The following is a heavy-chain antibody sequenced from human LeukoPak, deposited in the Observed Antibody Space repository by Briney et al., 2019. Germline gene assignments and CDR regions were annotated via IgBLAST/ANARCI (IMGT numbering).Heavy chain of an antibody. V-gene: IGHV3-7*03. Sequence: GGSLRLSYVASGFPFSSYWMSWVRQAPGKGLEWVANIKQDGSEKYYVDSVKGRFTISRDNAKNSLYLQMNSLRAEDTAVYYCARDLAAGAYYYGMDVWGQGTTVTVSS. D-gene: IGHD4/OR15-4a*01. CDR3: ARDLAAGAYYYGMDV. J-gene: IGHJ6*02. CDR2: IKQDGSEK. CDR1: GFPFSSYW.